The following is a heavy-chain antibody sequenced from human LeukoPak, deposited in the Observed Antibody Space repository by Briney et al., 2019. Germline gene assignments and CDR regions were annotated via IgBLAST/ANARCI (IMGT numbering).Heavy chain of an antibody. J-gene: IGHJ6*03. CDR1: GGSISSSSYY. CDR3: ARTYYYYYYMDV. Sequence: SETLSLTCTVSGGSISSSSYYWGWIRQPPGKGLEWIGSIYYSGSTYYNPSLKSRVTISVDTSKNQFSLKLSSVTAADTAVYYCARTYYYYYYMDVWGKGTTVTVSS. V-gene: IGHV4-39*07. CDR2: IYYSGST.